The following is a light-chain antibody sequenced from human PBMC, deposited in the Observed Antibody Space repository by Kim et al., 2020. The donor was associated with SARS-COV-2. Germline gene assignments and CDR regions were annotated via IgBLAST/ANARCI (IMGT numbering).Light chain of an antibody. CDR2: YNS. J-gene: IGLJ3*02. CDR1: NIGSKS. Sequence: SYELTQPPSVSVAPGKTARINCGGNNIGSKSVHWYQQKPGQAPVLVIYYNSDRPSGIPERFSGSNSGNTATLTISRVEAGDEADYYCQVWDSSSDLRVFGGGTKLTVL. V-gene: IGLV3-21*04. CDR3: QVWDSSSDLRV.